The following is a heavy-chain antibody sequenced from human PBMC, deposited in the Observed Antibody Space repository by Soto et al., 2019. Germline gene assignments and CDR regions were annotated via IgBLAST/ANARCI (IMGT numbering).Heavy chain of an antibody. D-gene: IGHD3-10*01. CDR1: GLTFDDYA. CDR2: ISWTIGSI. Sequence: GGSLRLSCAASGLTFDDYAMHWVRQAPGKGLEWVSGISWTIGSIGYADSVKGRFTISRDNAKNSLYLQMNSLRAEDTALYYCAKDILARGVMSAFDIWRQGTMVTV. V-gene: IGHV3-9*01. CDR3: AKDILARGVMSAFDI. J-gene: IGHJ3*02.